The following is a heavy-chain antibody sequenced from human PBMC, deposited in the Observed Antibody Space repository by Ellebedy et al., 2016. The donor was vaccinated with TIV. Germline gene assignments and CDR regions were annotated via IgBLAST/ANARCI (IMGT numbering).Heavy chain of an antibody. Sequence: SETLSLTXAVSGGSISSSGYSWSWIRQPPGKGLEWIGYIYHSGSTYYNPSLKTRVTISVDTSKKHFSLKLSSVTAADTAVYYCARDQGPTALDYWGQGTLVTVSS. V-gene: IGHV4-30-2*01. J-gene: IGHJ4*02. D-gene: IGHD1-1*01. CDR1: GGSISSSGYS. CDR2: IYHSGST. CDR3: ARDQGPTALDY.